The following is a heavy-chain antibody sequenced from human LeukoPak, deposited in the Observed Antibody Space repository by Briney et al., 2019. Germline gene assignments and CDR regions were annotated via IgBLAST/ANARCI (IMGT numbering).Heavy chain of an antibody. V-gene: IGHV3-30*04. CDR1: GFTFSSYA. D-gene: IGHD3-22*01. CDR3: ARDGQTDSSGYYDY. Sequence: SGGSLRLSCAASGFTFSSYAMHWVRQAPGKGLEWVAVISYDGSNKYYADSVKGRFTISRDKSKNTLYLQMNSLRAEDTAVYYCARDGQTDSSGYYDYWGQGTLVTVSS. J-gene: IGHJ4*02. CDR2: ISYDGSNK.